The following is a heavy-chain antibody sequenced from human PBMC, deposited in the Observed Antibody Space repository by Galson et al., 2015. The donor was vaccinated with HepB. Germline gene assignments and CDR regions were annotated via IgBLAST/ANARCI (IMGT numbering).Heavy chain of an antibody. D-gene: IGHD5-18*01. V-gene: IGHV1-2*02. CDR1: GYTFTGYY. CDR2: INPNSGGT. Sequence: SVKVSCKASGYTFTGYYMHWVRQAPGQGLEWMGWINPNSGGTNYAQKFQGRVTMTRDTSISTAYMELSRLRSDDTAVYYCARSWYRTAMAPGYWGQGTLVTVSS. J-gene: IGHJ4*02. CDR3: ARSWYRTAMAPGY.